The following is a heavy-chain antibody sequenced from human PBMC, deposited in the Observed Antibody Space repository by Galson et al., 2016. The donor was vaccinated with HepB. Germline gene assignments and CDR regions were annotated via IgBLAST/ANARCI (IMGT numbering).Heavy chain of an antibody. D-gene: IGHD2-2*01. CDR3: ARDTNL. Sequence: SLRLSCAGYGLTFSGYWMSWVRQAPGKGLEWVANIKPDGSEKNYVDSVKGRFTISRDNAKNSLYLQMNSLRAGDTAVYYCARDTNLGGQGTLVTVSS. J-gene: IGHJ4*02. V-gene: IGHV3-7*03. CDR2: IKPDGSEK. CDR1: GLTFSGYW.